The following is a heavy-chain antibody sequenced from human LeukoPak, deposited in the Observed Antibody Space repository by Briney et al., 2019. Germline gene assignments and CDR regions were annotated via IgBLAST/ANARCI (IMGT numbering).Heavy chain of an antibody. J-gene: IGHJ3*02. CDR2: IYTSGST. D-gene: IGHD6-6*01. Sequence: SETLSLTCTVSGGSINTYHWSWIRQPAGKGLGWIGRIYTSGSTNYNPSLKSRVTMSVDTSKNQFSLKLSSVTAADTAVYYCARVSTYSSSYDAFDIWGQGTMVTVSS. CDR3: ARVSTYSSSYDAFDI. V-gene: IGHV4-4*07. CDR1: GGSINTYH.